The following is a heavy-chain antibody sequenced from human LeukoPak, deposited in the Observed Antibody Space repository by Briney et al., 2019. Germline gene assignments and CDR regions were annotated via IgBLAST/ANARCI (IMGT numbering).Heavy chain of an antibody. CDR3: ARGGPSGYDSVRSFDY. J-gene: IGHJ4*02. Sequence: PSGTLSLTCAVYGGSFSGYYWSWIRQPPGKGLEWIGYIYYSGSTNYNPSLKSRVTISVDTSKNQFSLKLSSVTAADTAVYYCARGGPSGYDSVRSFDYWGQGTLVTVSS. D-gene: IGHD5-12*01. V-gene: IGHV4-59*01. CDR2: IYYSGST. CDR1: GGSFSGYY.